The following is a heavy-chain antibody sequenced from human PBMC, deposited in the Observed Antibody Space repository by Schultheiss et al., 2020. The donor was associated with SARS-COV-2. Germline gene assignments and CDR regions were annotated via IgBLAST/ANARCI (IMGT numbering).Heavy chain of an antibody. D-gene: IGHD2-2*01. CDR1: GGSISSYY. CDR2: IYYSGST. Sequence: SETLSLTCTVSGGSISSYYWSWIRQPPGKGLEWIGYIYYSGSTNYNPSLKSRVTISVDTSKNQFSLKLSSVTAADTAVYYCARVKGYCSSTSCYAGYYDFWSGPDGYFDYWGQGTLVTVSS. V-gene: IGHV4-59*01. CDR3: ARVKGYCSSTSCYAGYYDFWSGPDGYFDY. J-gene: IGHJ4*02.